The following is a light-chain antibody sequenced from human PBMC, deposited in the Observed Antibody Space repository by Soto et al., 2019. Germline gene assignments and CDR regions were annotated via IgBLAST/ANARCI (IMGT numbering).Light chain of an antibody. V-gene: IGKV3-11*01. CDR2: SAS. Sequence: EIVLTQSPATLSLSPGDRATLSCRANQTIYSFLAWYQQKPGQAPRLLIYSASDRATGIPARFSGSGSGTDFPLTISGLEPEDFAVYYCQHRGAWPPYTFGQGTKLEIK. CDR1: QTIYSF. J-gene: IGKJ2*01. CDR3: QHRGAWPPYT.